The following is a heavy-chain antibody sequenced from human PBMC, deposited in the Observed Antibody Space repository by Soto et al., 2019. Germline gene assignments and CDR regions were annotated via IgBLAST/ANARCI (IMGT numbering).Heavy chain of an antibody. Sequence: QVQLVQSGAEVKTPGSSLKVSCKVSGSRFSNYVISWVRQAPGHGLEWLGRTIPIFNSTKYAQKFQGRVTITADKSTCTASLELSSLRSDDTAVYFCVREGRGKKAGYTGLVSLGYWGQGTLVTVSS. D-gene: IGHD2-2*02. J-gene: IGHJ4*02. CDR1: GSRFSNYV. V-gene: IGHV1-69*06. CDR2: TIPIFNST. CDR3: VREGRGKKAGYTGLVSLGY.